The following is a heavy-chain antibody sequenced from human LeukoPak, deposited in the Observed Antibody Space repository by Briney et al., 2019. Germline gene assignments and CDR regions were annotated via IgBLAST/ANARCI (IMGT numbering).Heavy chain of an antibody. CDR3: ARDRGSSWLYNWFDP. CDR2: IYYSGST. Sequence: SETLSLTCTVSGGSISSYYWSWIRQPPGKGLEWIGYIYYSGSTNYNPSLKSRVTISVDTSMNQFSLKLSSVTAADTAVYYCARDRGSSWLYNWFDPWGQGTLVTVSS. CDR1: GGSISSYY. V-gene: IGHV4-59*01. D-gene: IGHD6-13*01. J-gene: IGHJ5*02.